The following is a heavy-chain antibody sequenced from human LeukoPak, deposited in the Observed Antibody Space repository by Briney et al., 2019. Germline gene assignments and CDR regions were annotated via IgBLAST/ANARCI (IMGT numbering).Heavy chain of an antibody. D-gene: IGHD6-19*01. CDR2: INPNSGGT. CDR1: AYTFSGYY. J-gene: IGHJ3*01. Sequence: ASVKVSCKASAYTFSGYYMHWVRQAPGQGLEWMGWINPNSGGTNYAQTCQGRVTMTGDTSISTAYMELSRLRSDDTAVYYCASHKQWQVPFDALDLWGQGTRVTVSS. V-gene: IGHV1-2*02. CDR3: ASHKQWQVPFDALDL.